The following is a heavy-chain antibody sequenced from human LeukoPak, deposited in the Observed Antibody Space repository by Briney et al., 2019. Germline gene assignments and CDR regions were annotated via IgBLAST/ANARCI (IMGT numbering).Heavy chain of an antibody. J-gene: IGHJ4*02. CDR3: ARYWVGATAFDY. CDR2: IYTSGST. V-gene: IGHV4-4*07. Sequence: SETLSLTCTVSGGSISSYYWRWIRQPAGKGLEWIGRIYTSGSTNYNPSLKSRVTMSVDTFKNQFSLKLSSVTAADTAVYYCARYWVGATAFDYWGQGTLVTVSS. D-gene: IGHD1-26*01. CDR1: GGSISSYY.